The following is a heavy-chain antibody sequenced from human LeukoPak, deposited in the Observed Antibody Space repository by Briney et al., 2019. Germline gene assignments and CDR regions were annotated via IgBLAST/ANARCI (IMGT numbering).Heavy chain of an antibody. CDR3: ARHPTRPYNAFDI. Sequence: SETLSLTCTVSGGSISSGSYYWSWIRQPAGKGLEWIGRIYTSGSTNYNPFLKSRVTISVDTSKNQFSLKLSSVTAADTAVYYCARHPTRPYNAFDIWGQGTMVTVSS. CDR1: GGSISSGSYY. J-gene: IGHJ3*02. D-gene: IGHD3-16*01. V-gene: IGHV4-61*02. CDR2: IYTSGST.